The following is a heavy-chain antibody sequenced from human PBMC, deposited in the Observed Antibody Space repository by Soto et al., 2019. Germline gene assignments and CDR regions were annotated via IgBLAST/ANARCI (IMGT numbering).Heavy chain of an antibody. D-gene: IGHD3-10*01. CDR1: GYTFTGYY. V-gene: IGHV1-2*02. Sequence: ASVKVSCKASGYTFTGYYMHWVRQAPGQGLEWMGWINPNSGGTNYAQKFQGRVTMTRDTSISTAYMELSRLGSDDTAVYYCARVKGGSGSYLLSDYWGQGTLGTVSS. CDR3: ARVKGGSGSYLLSDY. CDR2: INPNSGGT. J-gene: IGHJ4*02.